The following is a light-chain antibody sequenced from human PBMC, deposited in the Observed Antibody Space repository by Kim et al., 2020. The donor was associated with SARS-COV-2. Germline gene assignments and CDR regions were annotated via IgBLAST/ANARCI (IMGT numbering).Light chain of an antibody. V-gene: IGLV1-47*02. CDR1: SPSIGNYY. Sequence: RVTVCRSCHSPSIGNYYAYWYQHQPEPAPVLLIYSNDQRPSGIPDRFSGSKSGTSASLAITGVQAEDESDYYCSTWDDSVNGWVFGGGTKLTVL. CDR3: STWDDSVNGWV. J-gene: IGLJ3*02. CDR2: SND.